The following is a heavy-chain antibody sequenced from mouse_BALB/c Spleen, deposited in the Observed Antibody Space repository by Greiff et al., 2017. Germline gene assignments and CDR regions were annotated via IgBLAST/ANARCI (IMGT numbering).Heavy chain of an antibody. Sequence: EVKVEESGGGLVQPGGSLKLSCAASGFTFSSYGMSWVRQTPDKRLELVATINSNGGSTYYPDSVKGRFTISRDNAKNTLYLQMSSLKSEDTAMYYCARLWLRRGMDYWGQGTSVTVSS. CDR1: GFTFSSYG. D-gene: IGHD2-2*01. J-gene: IGHJ4*01. CDR3: ARLWLRRGMDY. V-gene: IGHV5-6-3*01. CDR2: INSNGGST.